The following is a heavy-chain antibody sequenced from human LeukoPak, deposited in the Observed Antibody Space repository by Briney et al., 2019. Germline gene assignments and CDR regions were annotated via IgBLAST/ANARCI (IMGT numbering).Heavy chain of an antibody. V-gene: IGHV1-46*01. Sequence: ASVKVPCKASGYTFTSYYMHWVRQAPGQGLEWMGIVNPSGGSTSYAQKFQGRVTMTRDTSISTAYMELSRLRSDDTAVYYCAREAYDSGSFRTDYYYMDVWGKGTTVTISS. D-gene: IGHD3-10*01. CDR2: VNPSGGST. J-gene: IGHJ6*03. CDR1: GYTFTSYY. CDR3: AREAYDSGSFRTDYYYMDV.